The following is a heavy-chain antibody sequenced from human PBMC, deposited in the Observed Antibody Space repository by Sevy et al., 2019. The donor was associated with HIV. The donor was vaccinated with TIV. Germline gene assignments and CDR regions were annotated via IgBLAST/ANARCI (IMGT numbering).Heavy chain of an antibody. CDR1: GGSISSYY. D-gene: IGHD3-10*01. CDR3: ARESVTMVRGVNNWFDP. Sequence: SETLSLTCTVSGGSISSYYWSWIRQPAGKGLEWIGRIYTSGSTNYNPSLKSRVTMSVDTSKNQFSLKLSSVTAADTAVYYCARESVTMVRGVNNWFDPWGQGTLVTVSS. J-gene: IGHJ5*02. CDR2: IYTSGST. V-gene: IGHV4-4*07.